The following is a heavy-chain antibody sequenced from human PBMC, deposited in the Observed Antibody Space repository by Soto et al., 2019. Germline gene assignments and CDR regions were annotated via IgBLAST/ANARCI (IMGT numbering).Heavy chain of an antibody. J-gene: IGHJ5*02. Sequence: ASVKVSCKVSGYTLTELSMHWVRQAPGKVLEWMGGFDPEDGETIYAQKFQGRVTMTEDTFTDTAYMELSSLRSEDTAVYYCARGGQYYGSGSYWSVGAWFDPWGQGTLVTVSS. CDR1: GYTLTELS. D-gene: IGHD3-10*01. V-gene: IGHV1-24*01. CDR3: ARGGQYYGSGSYWSVGAWFDP. CDR2: FDPEDGET.